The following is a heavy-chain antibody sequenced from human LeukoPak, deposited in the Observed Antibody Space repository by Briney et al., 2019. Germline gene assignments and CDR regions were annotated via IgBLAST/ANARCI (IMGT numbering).Heavy chain of an antibody. D-gene: IGHD6-19*01. Sequence: PGGPLRLSCAASGFTFSSYWMSWVRQAPGKGLEWVANIKQDASEKYYVDSVKGRFTISRDNTKNSLYLQMNSLRAEDTAVYYCARALTVAGTGYWGQGTLVTVSS. V-gene: IGHV3-7*01. CDR1: GFTFSSYW. CDR3: ARALTVAGTGY. CDR2: IKQDASEK. J-gene: IGHJ4*02.